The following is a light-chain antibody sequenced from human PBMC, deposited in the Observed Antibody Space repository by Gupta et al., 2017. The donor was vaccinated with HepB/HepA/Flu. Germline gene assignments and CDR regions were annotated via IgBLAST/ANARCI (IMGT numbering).Light chain of an antibody. CDR1: QSTLYNSNNKNY. V-gene: IGKV4-1*01. J-gene: IGKJ1*01. Sequence: IVMTQSPDSLAVSLGERATINCKSSQSTLYNSNNKNYLTWYQQKPGQPPKLLIYWASTRESGVPDRFSGSGSATDFTLTISSLQAEDVAVYYCQQYYTTPWTFGQGTKVEIK. CDR2: WAS. CDR3: QQYYTTPWT.